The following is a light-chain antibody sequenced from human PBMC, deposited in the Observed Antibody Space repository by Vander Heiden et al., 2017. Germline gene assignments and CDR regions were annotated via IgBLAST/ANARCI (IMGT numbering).Light chain of an antibody. CDR1: QSISRY. J-gene: IGKJ5*01. CDR3: QQSDSTHAIT. Sequence: DIQMTQSPSSLSASVGDRVTITCRASQSISRYLNWYQQKPGQAPKLLIYSTSTLQNGVPSRFSGSGYETDFTLTISGLQAEDFAPYYCQQSDSTHAITFGQGTRIDIK. V-gene: IGKV1-39*01. CDR2: STS.